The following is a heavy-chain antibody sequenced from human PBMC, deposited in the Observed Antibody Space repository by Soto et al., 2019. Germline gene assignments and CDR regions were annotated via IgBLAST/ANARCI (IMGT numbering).Heavy chain of an antibody. Sequence: SETLSLTCTVSGGSIGPYYWSWIRQPPGEGLEWIGYISYTGSTNYNPSLKSRVTISVDTSMNQFSLKLNSVTAADTAVYYCARYCSNCAKCLDSWGQGTLVTVSS. J-gene: IGHJ4*02. CDR3: ARYCSNCAKCLDS. CDR1: GGSIGPYY. CDR2: ISYTGST. V-gene: IGHV4-59*01. D-gene: IGHD2-8*01.